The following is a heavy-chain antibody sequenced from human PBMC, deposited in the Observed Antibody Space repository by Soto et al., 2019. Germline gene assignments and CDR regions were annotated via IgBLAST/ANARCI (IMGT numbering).Heavy chain of an antibody. Sequence: GGSLRLSCAASGFTFSSYEMNWVRQAPGKGLEWVSYISSSGSTIYYADSVKGRFTISRDNAKNSLYLQMNSLRAEDPAVYYCARGYSSSSAEYFQHWGQGTLVTVSS. CDR1: GFTFSSYE. D-gene: IGHD6-6*01. V-gene: IGHV3-48*03. J-gene: IGHJ1*01. CDR3: ARGYSSSSAEYFQH. CDR2: ISSSGSTI.